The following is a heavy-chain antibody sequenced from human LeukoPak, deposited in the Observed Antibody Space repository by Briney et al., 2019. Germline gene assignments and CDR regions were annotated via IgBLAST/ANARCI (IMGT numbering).Heavy chain of an antibody. CDR2: IYTSGST. D-gene: IGHD6-6*01. J-gene: IGHJ5*02. CDR3: ARARYSSSYNWFDP. CDR1: GGSISSYY. V-gene: IGHV4-4*07. Sequence: TSETLSLTCTVSGGSISSYYWSWIRQPAGKGLEWIGRIYTSGSTNYNPSLKSRVTMSVDTSKNQFSLKLSSVTAADTAVYYCARARYSSSYNWFDPWGQGTLVTVSS.